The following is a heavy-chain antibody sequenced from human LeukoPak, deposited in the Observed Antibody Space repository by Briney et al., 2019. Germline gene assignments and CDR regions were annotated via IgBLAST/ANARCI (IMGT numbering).Heavy chain of an antibody. Sequence: GGSLRLSXAASGFTFRSYWMTWVRQAPGKGLEWVANIKQDGSEKYYVDSVKGRFTISRDNAKNSLYLQMNSLRAEDTAVYHCARGGWEPLDYWGQGILVTVSS. J-gene: IGHJ4*02. CDR3: ARGGWEPLDY. CDR1: GFTFRSYW. D-gene: IGHD1-26*01. CDR2: IKQDGSEK. V-gene: IGHV3-7*01.